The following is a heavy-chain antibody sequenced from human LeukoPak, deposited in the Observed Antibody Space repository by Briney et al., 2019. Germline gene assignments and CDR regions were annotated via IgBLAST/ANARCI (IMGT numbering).Heavy chain of an antibody. V-gene: IGHV3-7*01. CDR2: IKQDGSEK. J-gene: IGHJ4*02. CDR3: ARDSYYDFWSGFRGFDY. Sequence: GGSLRLSCAASGFTFSSYWMSWVRQAPGKGLEWVANIKQDGSEKYYVDSVKGRFTISRDNAENSLYLQMNSLRAEDTAVYYCARDSYYDFWSGFRGFDYWGQGTLVTVSS. CDR1: GFTFSSYW. D-gene: IGHD3-3*01.